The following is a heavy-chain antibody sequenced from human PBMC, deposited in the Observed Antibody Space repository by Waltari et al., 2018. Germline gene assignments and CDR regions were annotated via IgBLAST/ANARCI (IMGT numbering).Heavy chain of an antibody. CDR2: IKQDGAEK. CDR1: RFTFSNYW. V-gene: IGHV3-7*01. CDR3: AREATDYFYGLDL. Sequence: EVRLVESGGGLVQPGGSLRLSCAGSRFTFSNYWMSWVRQAPGKGLEWVANIKQDGAEKNYVDSGKGRFTISRDNAKESLYLQMNSLRADDTAVYFCAREATDYFYGLDLWGQGTTVTVSS. J-gene: IGHJ6*02.